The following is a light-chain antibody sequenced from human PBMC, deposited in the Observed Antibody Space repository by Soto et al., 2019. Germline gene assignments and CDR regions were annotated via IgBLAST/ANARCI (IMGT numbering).Light chain of an antibody. Sequence: DIKMTQSPSTLSASVGDRVTITCRASQTISSWLAWYQQKPGKAPKVLIYAASSLQSGVPSRFSGIGSGTDFTLSISSLQPEDFATYYCQQSYSGPLTFGGGTKVDIK. CDR3: QQSYSGPLT. CDR1: QTISSW. CDR2: AAS. V-gene: IGKV1-39*01. J-gene: IGKJ4*01.